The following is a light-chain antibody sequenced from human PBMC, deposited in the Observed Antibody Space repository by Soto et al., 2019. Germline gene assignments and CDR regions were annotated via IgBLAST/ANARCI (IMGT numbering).Light chain of an antibody. CDR2: DSS. CDR3: HQRSNWLT. J-gene: IGKJ4*01. V-gene: IGKV3-11*01. Sequence: EIVLTQSPATLSLSPGERATLSCRASQSVSSYLAWYQQKPGQAPRLLSYDSSNRATGIPARFSGSGSGTDFTLTISSLEPEDFAVYYCHQRSNWLTFGGGTKVEIK. CDR1: QSVSSY.